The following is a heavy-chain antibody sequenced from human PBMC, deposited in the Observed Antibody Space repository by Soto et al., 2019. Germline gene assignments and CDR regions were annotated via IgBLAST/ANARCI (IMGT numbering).Heavy chain of an antibody. J-gene: IGHJ4*02. CDR1: GGSISSYY. CDR2: IYYSGST. D-gene: IGHD2-2*01. Sequence: EPLSLTCTVSGGSISSYYWSWIRQPPGKGLEWIGYIYYSGSTNYNPSLKSRVTISVDTSKNQFSLKLSSVTAADTAVYYCARACSSTSCYDVFDSWGQGTLVTVSS. V-gene: IGHV4-59*12. CDR3: ARACSSTSCYDVFDS.